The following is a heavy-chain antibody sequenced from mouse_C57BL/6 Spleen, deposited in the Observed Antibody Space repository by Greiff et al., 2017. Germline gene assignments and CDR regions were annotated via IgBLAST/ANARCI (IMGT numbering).Heavy chain of an antibody. D-gene: IGHD4-1*02. J-gene: IGHJ4*01. Sequence: VKLQESGAELVKPGASVKISCKASGYAFSSYWMNWVKQRPGKGLEWIGQIYPGDGDTNYNGKFKGKATLTADKSSSTAYMQLSSMTSEDSAVYFCAINWGDAMDYWGQGTSVTVSS. CDR1: GYAFSSYW. V-gene: IGHV1-80*01. CDR2: IYPGDGDT. CDR3: AINWGDAMDY.